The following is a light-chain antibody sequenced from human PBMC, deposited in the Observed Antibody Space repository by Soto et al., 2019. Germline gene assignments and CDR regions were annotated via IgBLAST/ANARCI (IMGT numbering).Light chain of an antibody. CDR3: GADHGSGSNFVVV. V-gene: IGLV9-49*01. Sequence: QPVLTQPPSASASLGASVTLTCTLSSGYGNYKVDWYQQRPGKGPRFVMRVGTGGIVGSKGDGIPDRFSVLGSGLNRYLTIKNIQEEDESDYHCGADHGSGSNFVVVFGGGTKVTVL. J-gene: IGLJ2*01. CDR1: SGYGNYK. CDR2: VGTGGIVG.